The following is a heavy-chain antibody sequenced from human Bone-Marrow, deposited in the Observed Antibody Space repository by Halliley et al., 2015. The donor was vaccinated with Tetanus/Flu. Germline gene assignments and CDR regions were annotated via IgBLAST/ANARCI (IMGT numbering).Heavy chain of an antibody. CDR3: ARGPPSYGGDIYNDFEY. J-gene: IGHJ4*02. CDR2: INPNNGGT. CDR1: GYTFTGYY. V-gene: IGHV1-2*04. D-gene: IGHD2-21*02. Sequence: QVQLVQSGAEVKKPGASVKVSCKASGYTFTGYYLHWVRQAPGEGLEWMGWINPNNGGTNYAQSFQGWVTMTRDTSIRTAYMELNSLKSDDTAIYYCARGPPSYGGDIYNDFEYWGQGTLVTVSS.